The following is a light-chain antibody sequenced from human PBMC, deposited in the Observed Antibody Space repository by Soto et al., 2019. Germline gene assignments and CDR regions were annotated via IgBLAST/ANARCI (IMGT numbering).Light chain of an antibody. CDR3: QQYGSLPT. CDR2: GAS. J-gene: IGKJ1*01. Sequence: EIVLTQSPGTLSLSPGERATLSCRASQSVSSSYLAWYQQEPGQAPRLLIYGASSRATGIPDRFSGSGSGTDFTLTISRLEPEDFAVYYCQQYGSLPTFGQGTKVDIK. CDR1: QSVSSSY. V-gene: IGKV3-20*01.